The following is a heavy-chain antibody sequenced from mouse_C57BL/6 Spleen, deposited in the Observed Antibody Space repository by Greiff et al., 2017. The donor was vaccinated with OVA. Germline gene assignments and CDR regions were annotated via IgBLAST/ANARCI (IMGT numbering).Heavy chain of an antibody. CDR2: IYPGSGST. V-gene: IGHV1-55*01. CDR3: ARRGYGSSSWYFDV. CDR1: GYTFTSYR. Sequence: VQLQQSGAELVKPGASVKMSCKASGYTFTSYRITWVKQRPGQGLEWIGDIYPGSGSTNYTEKFKSKATLTVDTSSSTDYMQLSSLTSEDSAVYYCARRGYGSSSWYFDVWGTGTPVTVSS. D-gene: IGHD1-1*01. J-gene: IGHJ1*03.